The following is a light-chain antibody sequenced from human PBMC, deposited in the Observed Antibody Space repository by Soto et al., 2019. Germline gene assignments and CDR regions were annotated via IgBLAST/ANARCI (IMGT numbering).Light chain of an antibody. J-gene: IGKJ1*01. CDR1: QSISSW. Sequence: DIQMTQSPSTLSASVGDRVTIICRASQSISSWLAWYQQRSGKAPKLLIYKASDLETGVPSRFSGSGSGTEFTLTIASLQPDDFATYYCQQYNSYPWTFGQGTKVEIK. V-gene: IGKV1-5*03. CDR3: QQYNSYPWT. CDR2: KAS.